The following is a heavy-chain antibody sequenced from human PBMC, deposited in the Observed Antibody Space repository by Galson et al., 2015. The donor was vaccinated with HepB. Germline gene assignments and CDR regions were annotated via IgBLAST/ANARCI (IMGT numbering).Heavy chain of an antibody. Sequence: QSGAEVKMPGESLRNSCKASGYTFTAFWITWVRQIPGKGLEWMGRIDPSDSYTDYRPSFRRHVLFSADKSITTSYLQWSSLKASDTAMYYCASRHSYFRSGTWYNVSDYWGQGTLVTVSS. CDR2: IDPSDSYT. CDR1: GYTFTAFW. V-gene: IGHV5-10-1*01. D-gene: IGHD3-10*01. J-gene: IGHJ4*02. CDR3: ASRHSYFRSGTWYNVSDY.